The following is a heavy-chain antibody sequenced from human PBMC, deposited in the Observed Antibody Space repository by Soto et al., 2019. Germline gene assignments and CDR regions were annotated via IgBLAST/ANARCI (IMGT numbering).Heavy chain of an antibody. CDR2: IWYDGSNK. V-gene: IGHV3-33*01. Sequence: GGSLRLSCAASGFTFSSYGMHWVRQAPGKGLEWVAVIWYDGSNKYYPDSVKGRFTISRDNSKNTLYRQMNSLRAEDTAVYYCARDHVDGSGSYSSRPFDYWGQGTLVTVSS. CDR3: ARDHVDGSGSYSSRPFDY. J-gene: IGHJ4*02. D-gene: IGHD3-10*01. CDR1: GFTFSSYG.